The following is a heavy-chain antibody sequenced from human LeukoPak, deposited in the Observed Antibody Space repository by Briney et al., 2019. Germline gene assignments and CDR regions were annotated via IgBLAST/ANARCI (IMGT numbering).Heavy chain of an antibody. J-gene: IGHJ4*02. CDR2: IQGSGRT. CDR1: GVSINSHY. Sequence: SETLSLTCTVSGVSINSHYLNWLRQPPGRGLEWIGHIQGSGRTNYNPSLKSRVTMSVDTSKRQFSLNLKSLTAADTAVYYCVVSPNQDFFDYWGQGPLVTVSS. V-gene: IGHV4-4*09. CDR3: VVSPNQDFFDY.